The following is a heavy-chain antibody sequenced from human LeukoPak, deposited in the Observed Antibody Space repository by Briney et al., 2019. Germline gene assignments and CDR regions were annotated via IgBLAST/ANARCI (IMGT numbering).Heavy chain of an antibody. V-gene: IGHV3-21*06. CDR1: GFAFSSYN. CDR3: ARAGTCSSTSCDGGIEY. J-gene: IGHJ4*02. CDR2: ISTTSTYI. Sequence: GGSLRLSCAASGFAFSSYNMKWVRQAPGEGVEWVSFISTTSTYIYYADSAKGRFTLSRDNSKNLLYLQVDSLRVEDTAVYYCARAGTCSSTSCDGGIEYWGQGTLVTVSS. D-gene: IGHD2-2*01.